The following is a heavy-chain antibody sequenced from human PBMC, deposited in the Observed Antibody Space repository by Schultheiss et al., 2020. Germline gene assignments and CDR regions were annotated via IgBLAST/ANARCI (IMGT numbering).Heavy chain of an antibody. V-gene: IGHV3-9*01. CDR1: GFTFDDYA. D-gene: IGHD3-22*01. CDR2: ISWNSGSI. CDR3: AKGVRDSSGYYYFDY. J-gene: IGHJ4*02. Sequence: GGSLRLSCAASGFTFDDYAMHWVRQAPGKGLEWVSGISWNSGSIGYADSVKGRFTISRDNAKNSLYLQMNSLRAEDTALYYCAKGVRDSSGYYYFDYWGQGTLVTVDS.